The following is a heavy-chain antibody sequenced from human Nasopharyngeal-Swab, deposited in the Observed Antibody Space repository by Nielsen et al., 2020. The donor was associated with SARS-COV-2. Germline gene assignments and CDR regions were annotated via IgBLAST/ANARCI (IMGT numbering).Heavy chain of an antibody. J-gene: IGHJ4*02. Sequence: GGSLRLSCAASGFTFRNYGMHWVRQAPGKGLEWVANIWYDGTNKYYADSVKGRFTISRDNTKNTLYLQMNSLRAEDTAVYYCAKRGIGYCSGGSCYSVGTFDYWGQGTLVTVSS. CDR2: IWYDGTNK. CDR3: AKRGIGYCSGGSCYSVGTFDY. D-gene: IGHD2-15*01. V-gene: IGHV3-33*06. CDR1: GFTFRNYG.